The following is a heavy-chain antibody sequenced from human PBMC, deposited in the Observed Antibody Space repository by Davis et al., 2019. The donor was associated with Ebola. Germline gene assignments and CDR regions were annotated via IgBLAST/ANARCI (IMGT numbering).Heavy chain of an antibody. CDR1: GFTFSSYG. V-gene: IGHV3-30*18. D-gene: IGHD3-10*01. Sequence: PGGSLRLSCAASGFTFSSYGMHWVRQAPGKGLEWVAVISYDGSNKYYADSVKGRFTISRDNSKNTLYLQMNSLRAEDTAVYYCAKDILWFGELPQYYFDYWGQGTLVTVSS. CDR3: AKDILWFGELPQYYFDY. CDR2: ISYDGSNK. J-gene: IGHJ4*02.